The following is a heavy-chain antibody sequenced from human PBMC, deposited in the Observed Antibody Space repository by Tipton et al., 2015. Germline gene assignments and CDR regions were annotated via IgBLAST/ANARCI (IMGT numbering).Heavy chain of an antibody. V-gene: IGHV3-23*04. CDR1: EDIFRSYW. J-gene: IGHJ2*01. D-gene: IGHD3-22*01. Sequence: QLVQSGPEVKKPGESLKISCKGSEDIFRSYWISWVRQAPGKGLEWVSGISGSGDTTSYADSVEGRFTISRDNSKSTLYLQMNSLRAEDTAIYYCAKDRYSSGYSWYFDLWGRGTLVTVSS. CDR2: ISGSGDTT. CDR3: AKDRYSSGYSWYFDL.